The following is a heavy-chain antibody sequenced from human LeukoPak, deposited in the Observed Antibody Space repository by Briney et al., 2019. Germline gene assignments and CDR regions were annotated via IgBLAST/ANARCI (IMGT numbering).Heavy chain of an antibody. CDR1: GGSIGVTSYY. J-gene: IGHJ4*02. V-gene: IGHV4-39*01. D-gene: IGHD3-22*01. CDR3: ARLYYDSSGPLDY. Sequence: SETLSLTCTVSGGSIGVTSYYWGWIRQPPGKGLEWIGSIYYSGSTYYNPSLKSRVTISVDTSKNQFSLKLSSVTAADTAVYYCARLYYDSSGPLDYWGQGTLVTVSS. CDR2: IYYSGST.